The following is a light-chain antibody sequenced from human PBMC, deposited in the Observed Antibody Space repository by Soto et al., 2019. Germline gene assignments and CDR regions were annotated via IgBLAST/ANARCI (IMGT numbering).Light chain of an antibody. J-gene: IGKJ1*01. CDR2: RVS. V-gene: IGKV2-30*01. CDR3: MQGTRWLST. CDR1: QSLVYSGGNAY. Sequence: EVLMTQSPLSLPVTLGQPASISCRSSQSLVYSGGNAYLNWFHQSPVHSPRRLIYRVSNRDSGVPDSFSGSGSGPAFTLKISRVEAEDFVVYYCMQGTRWLSTFGRGTKVEIK.